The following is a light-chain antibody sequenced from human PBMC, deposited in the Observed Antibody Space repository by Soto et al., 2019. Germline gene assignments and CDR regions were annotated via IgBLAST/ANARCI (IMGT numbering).Light chain of an antibody. CDR1: ESISSY. V-gene: IGKV3-11*01. CDR2: DAS. CDR3: QQRRNWPLT. Sequence: EIVLTQSPATLSLSPGERATLSCRASESISSYFGWYQQKSGQAPRLLIYDASNRATGIPARFSGSGSGTDFTLTISSLEPEDFAVYYCQQRRNWPLTFGIGTKVEI. J-gene: IGKJ4*01.